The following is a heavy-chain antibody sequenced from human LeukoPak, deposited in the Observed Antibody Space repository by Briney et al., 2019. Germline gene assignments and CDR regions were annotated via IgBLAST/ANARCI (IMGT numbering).Heavy chain of an antibody. D-gene: IGHD4-11*01. CDR3: ARNDYSNYVAFDY. CDR2: IYHSGST. J-gene: IGHJ4*02. CDR1: GYSISSGYY. V-gene: IGHV4-38-2*02. Sequence: SETLSLTCTVSGYSISSGYYWGWIRQPPGKGLEWIGSIYHSGSTYYNPSLKSRVTISVDTSKNQFSLKLSSVTAADTAVYYCARNDYSNYVAFDYWGQGTLVTVSS.